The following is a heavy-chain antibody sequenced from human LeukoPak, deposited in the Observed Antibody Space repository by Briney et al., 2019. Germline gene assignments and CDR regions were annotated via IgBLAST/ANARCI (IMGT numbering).Heavy chain of an antibody. CDR3: ATSYDMGWLIGY. V-gene: IGHV3-7*03. D-gene: IGHD3/OR15-3a*01. CDR1: GFTFGDTW. J-gene: IGHJ4*02. CDR2: IKQDGSEK. Sequence: GGSLRLSCAASGFTFGDTWMNWVRRVPGQGLEWVANIKQDGSEKFYVASVKGRFTISRDNGKSSLYLQMNSLRAEDTALYYCATSYDMGWLIGYWGQGTLVTVSS.